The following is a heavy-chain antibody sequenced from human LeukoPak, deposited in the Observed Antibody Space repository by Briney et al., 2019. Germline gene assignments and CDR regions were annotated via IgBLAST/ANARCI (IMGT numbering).Heavy chain of an antibody. J-gene: IGHJ3*02. CDR1: GFTFSSYS. CDR3: ARPSNMVRGPMGAFDT. V-gene: IGHV3-48*04. D-gene: IGHD3-10*01. CDR2: ISSSSSTI. Sequence: GGSLRLSCAASGFTFSSYSMNWVRQAPEKGLEWVSYISSSSSTIYYADSVKGRFTISRDNAKNSLYLQMNSLRAEDTAVYYCARPSNMVRGPMGAFDTWGQGTMVTVSS.